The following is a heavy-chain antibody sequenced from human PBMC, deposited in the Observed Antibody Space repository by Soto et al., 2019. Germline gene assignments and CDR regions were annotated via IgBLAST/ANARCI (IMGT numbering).Heavy chain of an antibody. Sequence: GGSLRLSCAASGFTFSNAWLSWVRQAPGKGLEWVGNIKSKNDGGPTDYAAPVKGRLTISRDDSNNTLYLQMNSLKTVDISVYDCATRRDTNGDAFDIWGQGTMVTVSS. J-gene: IGHJ3*02. CDR2: IKSKNDGGPT. CDR1: GFTFSNAW. CDR3: ATRRDTNGDAFDI. D-gene: IGHD2-8*01. V-gene: IGHV3-15*01.